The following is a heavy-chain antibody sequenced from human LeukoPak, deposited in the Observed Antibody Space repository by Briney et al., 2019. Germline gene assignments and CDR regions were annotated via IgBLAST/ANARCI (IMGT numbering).Heavy chain of an antibody. Sequence: PGGSLRLSCAASGFTFSSYEMNWVRQAPGKGLEWVSYISSSGSIIYYADSVKGRFTISRDNAKNSLYLQMNSLRAEDTAVYYCARGEITGTGFDYWGQGTLVTVSS. CDR2: ISSSGSII. V-gene: IGHV3-48*03. CDR1: GFTFSSYE. CDR3: ARGEITGTGFDY. D-gene: IGHD1-7*01. J-gene: IGHJ4*02.